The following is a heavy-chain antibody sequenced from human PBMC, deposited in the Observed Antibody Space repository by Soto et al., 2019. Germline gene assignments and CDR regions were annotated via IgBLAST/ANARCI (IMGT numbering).Heavy chain of an antibody. CDR3: ARYYFGYGMNV. V-gene: IGHV3-48*02. J-gene: IGHJ6*02. D-gene: IGHD3-9*01. CDR2: ITDSSEST. Sequence: PGGSLRLSCAASGFPFNNFHMIWVRQAPGKGLEWVSYITDSSESTYYADSAKGRFTISKDNAKNSLFLQMNSLTDDDTAVYYCARYYFGYGMNVWGQGTTVTVSS. CDR1: GFPFNNFH.